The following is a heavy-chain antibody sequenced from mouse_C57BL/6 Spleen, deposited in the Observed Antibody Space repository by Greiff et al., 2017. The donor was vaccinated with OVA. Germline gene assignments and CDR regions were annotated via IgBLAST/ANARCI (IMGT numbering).Heavy chain of an antibody. V-gene: IGHV5-17*01. CDR3: ARRVYYGNYVSYAMDD. D-gene: IGHD2-1*01. J-gene: IGHJ4*01. Sequence: EVMLVESGGGLVKPGGSLKLSCAASGFTFSDYGMHWVRQAPEKGLEWVAYISSGSSTIYSADTVKGRFTISRDNAKNTLFVQMTSLRSEDTAMYYCARRVYYGNYVSYAMDDWGQGTSVTVSS. CDR2: ISSGSSTI. CDR1: GFTFSDYG.